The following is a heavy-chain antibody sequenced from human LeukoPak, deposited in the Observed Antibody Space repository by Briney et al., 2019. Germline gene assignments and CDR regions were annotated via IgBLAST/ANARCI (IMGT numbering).Heavy chain of an antibody. CDR1: GYTFTGYY. CDR3: AAGGTMIVVEDAFDI. V-gene: IGHV1-2*02. CDR2: INPNSGGT. Sequence: RASVKVSCKASGYTFTGYYMHWVRQAPGQGLEWMGGINPNSGGTNYAQKFQGRVTMTRDTSISTAYMELSRLRSDDTAVYYCAAGGTMIVVEDAFDIWGQGTMVTVSS. J-gene: IGHJ3*02. D-gene: IGHD3-22*01.